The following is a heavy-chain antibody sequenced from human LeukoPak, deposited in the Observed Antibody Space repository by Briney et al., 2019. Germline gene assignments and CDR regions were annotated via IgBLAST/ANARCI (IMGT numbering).Heavy chain of an antibody. V-gene: IGHV3-48*01. CDR3: ARTPPYYYDSTDAFDV. CDR2: ISSSSSTI. Sequence: PGGSLRLSCTASGFTFGDYAMSWFRQAPGKGLEWVSYISSSSSTIYYADSVKGRFTISRDNAKNSLYLQMDSLRAEDTAVYYCARTPPYYYDSTDAFDVWGQGTMVTVSS. CDR1: GFTFGDYA. J-gene: IGHJ3*01. D-gene: IGHD3-22*01.